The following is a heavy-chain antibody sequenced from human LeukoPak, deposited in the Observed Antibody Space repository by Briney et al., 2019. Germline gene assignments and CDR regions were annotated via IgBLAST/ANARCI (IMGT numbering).Heavy chain of an antibody. CDR1: GFTFSDYY. CDR3: ARVEKADFWSGIGYYFDY. CDR2: INHSGST. D-gene: IGHD3-3*01. Sequence: PGGSLRLSCAASGFTFSDYYMSWIRQPPGKGLEWIGEINHSGSTNYNPSLKSRVTISVDTSKNQFSLKLSSVTAADTAVYYCARVEKADFWSGIGYYFDYWGQGTLVTVSS. V-gene: IGHV4-34*01. J-gene: IGHJ4*02.